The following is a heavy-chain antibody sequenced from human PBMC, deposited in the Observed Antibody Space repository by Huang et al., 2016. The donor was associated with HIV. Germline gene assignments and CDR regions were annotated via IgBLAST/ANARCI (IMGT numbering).Heavy chain of an antibody. CDR3: ARHGRVAGHYYNNMDV. Sequence: LQLQESGPGLVKSSETLSLICTVSGGSISSSSYYWGWIRQPPGKGPAWIGSIYSSGNTYYNPPLKSRVTISVDTSKNQFSLKVNSVTAADTAVYYCARHGRVAGHYYNNMDVWGRGTTVTVSS. D-gene: IGHD6-19*01. J-gene: IGHJ6*02. CDR2: IYSSGNT. V-gene: IGHV4-39*01. CDR1: GGSISSSSYY.